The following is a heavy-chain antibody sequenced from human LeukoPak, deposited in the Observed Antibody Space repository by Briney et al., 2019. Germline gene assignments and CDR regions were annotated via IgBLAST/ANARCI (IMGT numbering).Heavy chain of an antibody. V-gene: IGHV4-34*01. CDR3: ASLGGGY. Sequence: SETLSLTCAVYGGSFSGYYWSWIRQPPGKGLEWIGEINHSGSTNYNPSLKSRVTISVDTSKNQFSLKLSSVTAADTAVYYCASLGGGYWGQGTLVTVSS. J-gene: IGHJ4*02. CDR1: GGSFSGYY. CDR2: INHSGST. D-gene: IGHD3-16*01.